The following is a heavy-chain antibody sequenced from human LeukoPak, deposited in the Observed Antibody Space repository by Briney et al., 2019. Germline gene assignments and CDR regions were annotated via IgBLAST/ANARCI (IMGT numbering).Heavy chain of an antibody. D-gene: IGHD3-22*01. CDR3: ARRDSNGYNYFDY. J-gene: IGHJ4*02. CDR2: IYPGDSDI. Sequence: PGESLKISCKSSGYNFRSYWIAWVRQMPGKGLEWMGIIYPGDSDITYSPSFQGQVTISADKSINTAYLQWSSLKASDTAMYYCARRDSNGYNYFDYWGQGTLVTVSS. CDR1: GYNFRSYW. V-gene: IGHV5-51*01.